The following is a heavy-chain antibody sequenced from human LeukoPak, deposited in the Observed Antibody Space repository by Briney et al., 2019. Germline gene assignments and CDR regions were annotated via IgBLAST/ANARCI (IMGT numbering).Heavy chain of an antibody. Sequence: ASVKVSCKASGYTFTGYYMHWVRQAPGQGLEWMGWINPNGGGTNYAQKFQGRVTMTRDTSISTAYMELSRLRSDDTAVYYCARDLGSSRHYYYYYGMDVWGQGTTVTVSS. J-gene: IGHJ6*02. V-gene: IGHV1-2*02. CDR3: ARDLGSSRHYYYYYGMDV. CDR1: GYTFTGYY. CDR2: INPNGGGT. D-gene: IGHD1-26*01.